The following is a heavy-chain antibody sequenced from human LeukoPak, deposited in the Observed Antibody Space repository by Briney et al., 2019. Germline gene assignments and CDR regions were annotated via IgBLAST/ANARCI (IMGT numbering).Heavy chain of an antibody. Sequence: GGSLRLSCAASGFTFSSYSTNWVRQAPGKGLEWVSSISSSSSYINYADSVKGRFTISRDDAKNSLYLQMNSLIAEDTAVYYCARERASSSWTLFGYWGQGTLVTVSS. V-gene: IGHV3-21*01. CDR3: ARERASSSWTLFGY. CDR1: GFTFSSYS. J-gene: IGHJ4*02. CDR2: ISSSSSYI. D-gene: IGHD6-13*01.